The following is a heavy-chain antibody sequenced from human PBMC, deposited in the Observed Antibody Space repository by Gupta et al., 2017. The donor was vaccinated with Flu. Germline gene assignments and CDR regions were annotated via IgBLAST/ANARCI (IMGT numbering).Heavy chain of an antibody. CDR3: VREPALLDY. CDR1: GYYFNSQG. CDR2: INTKSGNP. Sequence: QVQLVQSGSECKKPGASAKVSCKASGYYFNSQGISWVRQAPGQGLEWMGWINTKSGNPTYAQAFTGRFVFSLDTSVTTAYLDVTSLKAEDTAVYYCVREPALLDYWGQGTLVTVSS. V-gene: IGHV7-4-1*02. J-gene: IGHJ4*02.